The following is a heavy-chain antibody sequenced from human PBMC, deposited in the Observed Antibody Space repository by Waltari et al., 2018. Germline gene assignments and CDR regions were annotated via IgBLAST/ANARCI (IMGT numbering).Heavy chain of an antibody. Sequence: EVQLVESGGGLVQPGGSLRLSCAASGFTFSSYSMNWVRQAPGKGLGWVSYISSSSSTIYYADSVKGRFTISRDNAKNSLYLQMNSLRAEDTAVYYCARDPRAGDFDYWGQGTLVTVSS. J-gene: IGHJ4*02. V-gene: IGHV3-48*04. CDR3: ARDPRAGDFDY. CDR2: ISSSSSTI. CDR1: GFTFSSYS. D-gene: IGHD3-10*01.